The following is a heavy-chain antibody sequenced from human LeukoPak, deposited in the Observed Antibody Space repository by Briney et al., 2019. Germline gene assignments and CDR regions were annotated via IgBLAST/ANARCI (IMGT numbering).Heavy chain of an antibody. CDR3: ARRNWGTHAFDI. V-gene: IGHV1-18*01. Sequence: ASVKVSCKASGYTFTSYGISWVRQAPGQGLEWMGWTSAYNGNTNYAQKLQGRVTMTTDTSTSTAYMELRSLRSDDTAVYYCARRNWGTHAFDIWGQGTMVTVSS. CDR1: GYTFTSYG. D-gene: IGHD7-27*01. J-gene: IGHJ3*02. CDR2: TSAYNGNT.